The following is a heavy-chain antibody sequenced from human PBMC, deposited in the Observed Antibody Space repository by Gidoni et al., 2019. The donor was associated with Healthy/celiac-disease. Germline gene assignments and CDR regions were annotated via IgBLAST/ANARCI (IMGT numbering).Heavy chain of an antibody. J-gene: IGHJ3*02. CDR2: ISWNSGSI. CDR3: AKDMSAAGMSAFDI. V-gene: IGHV3-9*01. D-gene: IGHD6-13*01. Sequence: EVQLVESGGGLVQPGRSLRLSCAASGFTFDDYAMHWVRQAPGKGLEWVSGISWNSGSIGYADSVKGRFTISRDNAKNSLYLQMNSLRAEDTALYYCAKDMSAAGMSAFDIWGQGTMVTVSS. CDR1: GFTFDDYA.